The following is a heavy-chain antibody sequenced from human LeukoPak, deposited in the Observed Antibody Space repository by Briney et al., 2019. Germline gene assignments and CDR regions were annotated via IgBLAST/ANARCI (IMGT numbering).Heavy chain of an antibody. V-gene: IGHV3-21*01. CDR3: AKKGLLWFGESPGAFDI. D-gene: IGHD3-10*01. Sequence: GGSLRLSCAASGFTFSSYSMNWVRQAPGKGLEWVSSISSSSSYIYYADSVKGRFTISRDNAKNSLYLQMNSLRAEDTAVYYCAKKGLLWFGESPGAFDIWGQGTMVTVSS. J-gene: IGHJ3*02. CDR1: GFTFSSYS. CDR2: ISSSSSYI.